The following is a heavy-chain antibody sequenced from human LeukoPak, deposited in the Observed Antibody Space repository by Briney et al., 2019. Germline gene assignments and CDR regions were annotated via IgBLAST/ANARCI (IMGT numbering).Heavy chain of an antibody. CDR3: ARSPRMTMYSSSPIDY. Sequence: ASVKVSCKASGYTFTSYGISWVRQAPGQGLEWMGWISAYNGNTNYAQKLQGRVTMTTDTSTSTAYMELSRLRSDDTAVYYCARSPRMTMYSSSPIDYWGQGTLVTVSS. CDR2: ISAYNGNT. D-gene: IGHD6-13*01. CDR1: GYTFTSYG. J-gene: IGHJ4*02. V-gene: IGHV1-18*01.